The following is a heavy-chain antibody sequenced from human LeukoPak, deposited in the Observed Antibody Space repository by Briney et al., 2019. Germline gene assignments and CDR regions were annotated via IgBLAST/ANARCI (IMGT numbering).Heavy chain of an antibody. V-gene: IGHV1-8*02. J-gene: IGHJ4*02. CDR3: ARSSALTSIMITFGGVKPFDY. Sequence: ASVKVSCKASGYTFTSYYMHWVRQATGQGLEWMGWMNPNSGNTGYAQKFQGRVTMTRNTSISTAYMELSSLRSEDTAVYYCARSSALTSIMITFGGVKPFDYWGQGTLVTVSS. CDR2: MNPNSGNT. CDR1: GYTFTSYY. D-gene: IGHD3-16*01.